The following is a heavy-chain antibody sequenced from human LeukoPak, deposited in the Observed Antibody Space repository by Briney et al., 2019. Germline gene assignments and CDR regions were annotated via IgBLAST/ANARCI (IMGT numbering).Heavy chain of an antibody. CDR2: IWYDGSNK. D-gene: IGHD6-13*01. Sequence: GGSLRLSCAASGFTFSSYGMHWVRQAPGKGLEWVAVIWYDGSNKYYADSVKGRFTISRDNSKNTLYLRMNSLRAEDTAVYYCARGMGSWYRNWFDPWGQGTLVTVSS. J-gene: IGHJ5*02. CDR1: GFTFSSYG. CDR3: ARGMGSWYRNWFDP. V-gene: IGHV3-33*01.